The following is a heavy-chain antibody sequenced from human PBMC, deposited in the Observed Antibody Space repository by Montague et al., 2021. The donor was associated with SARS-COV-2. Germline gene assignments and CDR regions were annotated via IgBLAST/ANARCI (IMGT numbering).Heavy chain of an antibody. V-gene: IGHV4-59*01. Sequence: SETLSLTCSVSGGSISNYYWSWIRQPPGKGLEWIGYISNSGSTDXNPSLKSRVTISVDTSKNQFSLKLRSVTAADTAVYYCARDTEDGYNYYFDNWGQGSLVTVSS. J-gene: IGHJ4*02. CDR2: ISNSGST. CDR3: ARDTEDGYNYYFDN. D-gene: IGHD5-24*01. CDR1: GGSISNYY.